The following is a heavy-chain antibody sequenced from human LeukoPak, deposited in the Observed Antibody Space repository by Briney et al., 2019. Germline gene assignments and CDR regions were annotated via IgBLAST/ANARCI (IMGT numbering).Heavy chain of an antibody. V-gene: IGHV3-11*01. Sequence: GGSLRLSCAASGFIFSDYDMGWVRQAPGKGLEGVSYICHGGRTIYYADSVKRGFTISTDNARNSLYLQMFNLRADDTAVHFCARGYSLDVWGQGTTVTVSS. CDR2: ICHGGRTI. CDR3: ARGYSLDV. D-gene: IGHD2-15*01. J-gene: IGHJ6*02. CDR1: GFIFSDYD.